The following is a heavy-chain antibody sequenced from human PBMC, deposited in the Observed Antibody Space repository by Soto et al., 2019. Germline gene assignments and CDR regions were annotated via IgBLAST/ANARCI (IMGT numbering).Heavy chain of an antibody. J-gene: IGHJ4*02. CDR2: ISGSGGRT. Sequence: EVQLLESGGGLVQPGGSLRLSCEVSGFTYSNYAMNWVRQAPGKGMEWVSAISGSGGRTFYAGFAKDQFTISRDNSKNTLYLQMNSLRAEDTALYYCAKDMGANGQYMGLFDYWGQGALVTVSS. CDR3: AKDMGANGQYMGLFDY. CDR1: GFTYSNYA. D-gene: IGHD1-26*01. V-gene: IGHV3-23*01.